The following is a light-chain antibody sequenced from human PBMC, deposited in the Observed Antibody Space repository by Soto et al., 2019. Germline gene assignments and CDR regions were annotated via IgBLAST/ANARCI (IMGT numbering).Light chain of an antibody. V-gene: IGLV1-40*01. Sequence: QLVLTQPPSVSGAPGQRVTISCTGSSSNIGAGYDVHWYQQLPGTAPKLLIYGNSNRPSGVPDRFSGSKSGTSASLAITGLQDEDEADYYCQSYDSSLSGSGFGGGTKRTVL. CDR1: SSNIGAGYD. J-gene: IGLJ2*01. CDR2: GNS. CDR3: QSYDSSLSGSG.